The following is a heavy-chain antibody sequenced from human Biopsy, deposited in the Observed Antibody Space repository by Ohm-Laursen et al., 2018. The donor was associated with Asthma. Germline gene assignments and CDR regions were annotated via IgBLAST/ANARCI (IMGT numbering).Heavy chain of an antibody. Sequence: SETPSLTCTVSGGSISSRSYYWGWIRQPPGKGLEWIGSIYYSGITRYNPSLKGRVTMSVDTSKNYFSLKLSSVTAADTSVYYCARHGGGIVVAKIDYWGRGTLVTVSS. CDR3: ARHGGGIVVAKIDY. V-gene: IGHV4-39*01. CDR2: IYYSGIT. CDR1: GGSISSRSYY. D-gene: IGHD2-21*01. J-gene: IGHJ4*02.